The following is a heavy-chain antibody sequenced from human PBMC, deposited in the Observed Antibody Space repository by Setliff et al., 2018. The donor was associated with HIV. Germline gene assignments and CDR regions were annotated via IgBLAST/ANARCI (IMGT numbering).Heavy chain of an antibody. J-gene: IGHJ6*03. V-gene: IGHV3-33*06. D-gene: IGHD2-2*01. Sequence: GGSLRLSCAASGFTFSTYGMHWVRQAPGKGLEWVSLIWYDGSNKYYADSVKGRFTISRDNSKNTLYLQMNSLRAEDTAVYYCAKEQVPAAIQFHYYYMDVWGKGTTVTVSS. CDR3: AKEQVPAAIQFHYYYMDV. CDR1: GFTFSTYG. CDR2: IWYDGSNK.